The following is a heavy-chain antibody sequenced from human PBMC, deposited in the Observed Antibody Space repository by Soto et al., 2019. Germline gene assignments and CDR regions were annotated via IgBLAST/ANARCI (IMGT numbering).Heavy chain of an antibody. V-gene: IGHV1-58*02. CDR1: GFTFTSSA. CDR3: AAGRSGYDFWSGRPNMDV. Sequence: GASVKVSCKASGFTFTSSAMQWMRQARGQRLEWIGWIVVGSGNTNYAQKFQERVTITRDMSTSTAYMELSSLRSEDTAVYYCAAGRSGYDFWSGRPNMDVWGKGTTVTAP. J-gene: IGHJ6*03. D-gene: IGHD3-3*01. CDR2: IVVGSGNT.